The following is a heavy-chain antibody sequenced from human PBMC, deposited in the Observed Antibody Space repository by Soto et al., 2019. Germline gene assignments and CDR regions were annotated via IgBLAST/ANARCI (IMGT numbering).Heavy chain of an antibody. CDR3: PKDKGFRPPHYYFDL. D-gene: IGHD1-26*01. V-gene: IGHV3-9*01. Sequence: GGSLRLCCAAAWGTCDDFAGHWVRRAPGKGLEWVSGISWNSGDIAYADSVKGRFTIYRYNAKNSLYLQMKSLRAEDTAFYYCPKDKGFRPPHYYFDLWGRGTLVTVFS. CDR1: WGTCDDFA. CDR2: ISWNSGDI. J-gene: IGHJ2*01.